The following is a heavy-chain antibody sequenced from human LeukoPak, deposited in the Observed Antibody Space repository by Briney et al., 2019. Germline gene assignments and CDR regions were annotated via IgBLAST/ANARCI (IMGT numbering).Heavy chain of an antibody. CDR3: ARHNLELPAAHGNFDI. CDR1: GGSISSSSYY. J-gene: IGHJ3*02. D-gene: IGHD2-2*01. Sequence: SETLSLTCTVSGGSISSSSYYWGWIRQPPGKGLEWIGSVYCSGSTFYDPSLKSRVTISVDTSKNQLSLKLTSVTAADTAVYYCARHNLELPAAHGNFDIWGQGTMVSVSS. CDR2: VYCSGST. V-gene: IGHV4-39*01.